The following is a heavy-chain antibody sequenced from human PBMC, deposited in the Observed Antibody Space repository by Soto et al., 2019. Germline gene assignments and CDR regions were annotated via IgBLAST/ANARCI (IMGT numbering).Heavy chain of an antibody. D-gene: IGHD5-18*01. CDR1: GGTFSSYA. Sequence: QVQLVQSGAEVKKPGSSVKVSCKASGGTFSSYAISWVRQAPGQGLEWMGGIIPIFGTANYAQKFQGRVTITADESTSTAYMELCSLRSEDTAVYYCASLLVDTAMAPGSDYWGQGTLVTVSS. J-gene: IGHJ4*02. CDR2: IIPIFGTA. V-gene: IGHV1-69*01. CDR3: ASLLVDTAMAPGSDY.